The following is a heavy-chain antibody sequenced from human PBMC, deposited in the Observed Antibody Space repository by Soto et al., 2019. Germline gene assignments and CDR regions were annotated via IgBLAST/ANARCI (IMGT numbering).Heavy chain of an antibody. V-gene: IGHV3-73*01. CDR1: GFTFSGSA. J-gene: IGHJ5*02. Sequence: GSLRLSCAASGFTFSGSAMHWVRQASGKGLEWVGRIRSKTNNYATAYAASVKGRFTISRDDSKDTAYLLMNSLKTEDTAVYCCTRDPRNYYDTIGSANWFDPWGQGTLVTVSS. CDR2: IRSKTNNYAT. D-gene: IGHD3-22*01. CDR3: TRDPRNYYDTIGSANWFDP.